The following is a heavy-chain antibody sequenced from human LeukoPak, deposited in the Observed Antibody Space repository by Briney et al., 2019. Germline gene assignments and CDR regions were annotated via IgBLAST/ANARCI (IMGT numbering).Heavy chain of an antibody. D-gene: IGHD3-10*01. J-gene: IGHJ6*03. CDR2: IYYSGST. V-gene: IGHV4-30-4*08. CDR1: GGSISSGDYY. CDR3: ARELRESGWEFYYYYYMDV. Sequence: SETLSLTCTVSGGSISSGDYYWSWIRQPPGKGLEWIGYIYYSGSTYYNPSLKSRVTISVDTSKNQFSLKLSSVTAADTAVYYCARELRESGWEFYYYYYMDVWGKGTTVTVSS.